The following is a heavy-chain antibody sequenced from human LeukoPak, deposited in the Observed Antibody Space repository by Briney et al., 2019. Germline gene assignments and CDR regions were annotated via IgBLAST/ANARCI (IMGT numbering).Heavy chain of an antibody. Sequence: SETPSLTCTVSAGSISSYYWSWIRQPPGKGLEWIGYIYYSGSTNYNPSLKSRVTISVDTSKNQFSLKLSSVTAADTAVYYCARTSGSYFYYYGMDVWGQGTTVTVSS. CDR2: IYYSGST. CDR1: AGSISSYY. V-gene: IGHV4-59*01. D-gene: IGHD1-26*01. CDR3: ARTSGSYFYYYGMDV. J-gene: IGHJ6*02.